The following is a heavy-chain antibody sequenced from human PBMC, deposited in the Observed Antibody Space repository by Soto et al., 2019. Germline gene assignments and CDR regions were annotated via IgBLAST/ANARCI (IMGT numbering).Heavy chain of an antibody. CDR1: GFTFSSYS. CDR2: ISSSSTI. Sequence: PGGSLRLSCAASGFTFSSYSMNWVRQAPGKGLEWVSYISSSSTIYYADSVKGRFTISRDNAKNSLYLQMNSQRDEDTAVYYCARELSTVAPTNYFDYWGQGTLVTVSS. V-gene: IGHV3-48*02. D-gene: IGHD4-17*01. J-gene: IGHJ4*02. CDR3: ARELSTVAPTNYFDY.